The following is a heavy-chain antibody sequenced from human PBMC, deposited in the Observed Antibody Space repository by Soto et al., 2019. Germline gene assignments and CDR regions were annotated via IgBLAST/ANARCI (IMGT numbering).Heavy chain of an antibody. J-gene: IGHJ6*02. CDR1: GYTFADFY. V-gene: IGHV1-2*02. CDR2: MNPNTGGA. Sequence: ASVKVSCKTSGYTFADFYIHWVRQAPGQGFEWMGWMNPNTGGAVYAQKFLGRVAMTRDTSISTAYMELSRLSSNDTAVYYCARDRVNWNYRRYGTDVWGQGTTVTVPS. D-gene: IGHD1-7*01. CDR3: ARDRVNWNYRRYGTDV.